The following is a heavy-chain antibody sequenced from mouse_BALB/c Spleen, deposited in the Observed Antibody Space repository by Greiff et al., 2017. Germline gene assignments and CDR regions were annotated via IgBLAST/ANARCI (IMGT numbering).Heavy chain of an antibody. CDR1: GFAFSSYD. J-gene: IGHJ2*01. CDR3: ARQGGFITTVVAHFDY. CDR2: ISSGGGST. V-gene: IGHV5-12-1*01. Sequence: EVKLVESGGGLVKPGGSLKLSCAASGFAFSSYDMSWVRQTPEKRLEWVAYISSGGGSTYYPDTVKGRFTISRDNAKNTLYLQMSSLKSEDTAMYYCARQGGFITTVVAHFDYWGQGTTLTVSS. D-gene: IGHD1-1*01.